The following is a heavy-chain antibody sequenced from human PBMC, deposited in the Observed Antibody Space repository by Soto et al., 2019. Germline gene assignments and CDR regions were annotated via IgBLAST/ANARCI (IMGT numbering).Heavy chain of an antibody. Sequence: SETLSLTCTVSGGSISSSSYYWGWIRQPPGKGLEWIGSIYYGGRTYHKPSLKSRVSISVDTSKNQFSLKLSSVTAADTAVYYCAAYSGSYLHVAFDIWGQGTMVTVSS. CDR2: IYYGGRT. D-gene: IGHD1-26*01. CDR3: AAYSGSYLHVAFDI. J-gene: IGHJ3*02. V-gene: IGHV4-39*01. CDR1: GGSISSSSYY.